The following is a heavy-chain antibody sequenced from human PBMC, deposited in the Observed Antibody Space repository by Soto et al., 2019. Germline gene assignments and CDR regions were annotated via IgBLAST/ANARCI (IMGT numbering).Heavy chain of an antibody. Sequence: TGGSLRLSCAASGFTFSSYGMHWVRQAPGKGLEWVAVIWYDGSNKYYADSVKGRFTISRDNSKNTLYLQMNSLRAEDTAVYYCARDDCSGGSCSPSFGLFDYWGQGTLVTVSS. CDR3: ARDDCSGGSCSPSFGLFDY. D-gene: IGHD2-15*01. V-gene: IGHV3-33*01. CDR2: IWYDGSNK. CDR1: GFTFSSYG. J-gene: IGHJ4*02.